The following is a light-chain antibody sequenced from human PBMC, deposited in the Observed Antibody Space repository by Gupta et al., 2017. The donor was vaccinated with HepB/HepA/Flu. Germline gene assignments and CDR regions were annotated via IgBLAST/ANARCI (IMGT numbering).Light chain of an antibody. CDR1: RSVAAGS. CDR2: GAS. V-gene: IGKV3-20*01. CDR3: QQYGFSPGS. J-gene: IGKJ2*04. Sequence: EVVLTHSPGPLYSSPGERATLSCTASRSVAAGSLAWYQHKPGQAPRLLIYGASSRATDIPDRFSGSGSGTDFTLTISRLEPEDFAVYYCQQYGFSPGSFGQGTKLEIK.